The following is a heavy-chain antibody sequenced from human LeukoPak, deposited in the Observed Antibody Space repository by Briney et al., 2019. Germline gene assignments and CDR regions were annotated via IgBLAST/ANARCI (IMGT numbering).Heavy chain of an antibody. J-gene: IGHJ6*04. D-gene: IGHD3-10*01. Sequence: GASVKVSCKASGGTFSSYAISWVRQAPGQGLEWMGGIIPIFGTANYAQKFQGRVTITADESTSTAYMELSSLRSEDTAVYYCARVSGSGSFYYYGMDVWSKGTTVTVSS. CDR1: GGTFSSYA. CDR3: ARVSGSGSFYYYGMDV. V-gene: IGHV1-69*01. CDR2: IIPIFGTA.